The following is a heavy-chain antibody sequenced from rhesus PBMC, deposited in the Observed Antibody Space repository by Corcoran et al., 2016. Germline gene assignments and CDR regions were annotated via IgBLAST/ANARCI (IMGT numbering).Heavy chain of an antibody. Sequence: QVQLQESGPGVVKPSETLSLTCAVSGGSISGGYDWSWIRQPPGKGLEWIGYIYGSSGSTNYNPSLKTPGTISKAASKNEFSLKLSSVTAADPAMYYCARDQSGTLEVDGYYFDYWGQGVLVTVSS. CDR3: ARDQSGTLEVDGYYFDY. V-gene: IGHV4-76*01. CDR2: IYGSSGST. CDR1: GGSISGGYD. D-gene: IGHD1-38*01. J-gene: IGHJ4*01.